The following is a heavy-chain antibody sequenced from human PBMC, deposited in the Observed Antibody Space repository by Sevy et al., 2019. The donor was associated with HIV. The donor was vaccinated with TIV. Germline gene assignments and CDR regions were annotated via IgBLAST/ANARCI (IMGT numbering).Heavy chain of an antibody. V-gene: IGHV3-23*01. J-gene: IGHJ4*02. Sequence: GGSLRLSCVASGFTFSSYAMSWVRQAPGKGLEWVSAISGSGGSTYYADSVKGRFTISRDNSKNTLYLQMNSLRAEDTAVYYCARPSGGRGAQLDYWGQGTLVTVSS. CDR1: GFTFSSYA. D-gene: IGHD3-10*01. CDR3: ARPSGGRGAQLDY. CDR2: ISGSGGST.